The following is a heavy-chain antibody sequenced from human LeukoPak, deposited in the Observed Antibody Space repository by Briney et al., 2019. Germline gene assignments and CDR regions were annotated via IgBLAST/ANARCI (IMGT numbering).Heavy chain of an antibody. V-gene: IGHV4-34*01. J-gene: IGHJ6*02. Sequence: SETLSLTCAVYGGSFSGYYWSWIRQPPGKGLEWIGEINHSGSTNYNPSLKSRVTISVDTSKNQFSLKLSSVTAADTAVYYCARGTRGYSYGHAAPYYYYGMDVWGQGTTVTVSS. D-gene: IGHD5-18*01. CDR1: GGSFSGYY. CDR2: INHSGST. CDR3: ARGTRGYSYGHAAPYYYYGMDV.